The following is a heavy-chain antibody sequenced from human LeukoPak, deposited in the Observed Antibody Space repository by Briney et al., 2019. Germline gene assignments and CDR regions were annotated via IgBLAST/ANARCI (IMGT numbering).Heavy chain of an antibody. J-gene: IGHJ4*02. CDR2: ISGYNGNT. Sequence: ASXKVSCKASGYTFTKYDFSWVRQAPGQGLEWMGWISGYNGNTNYAQKLHGRVTMTMDTSTSTAYMELRSLRSDDTAVYYCARDYASGSWYSDYWGQGTLVTVSS. CDR3: ARDYASGSWYSDY. CDR1: GYTFTKYD. D-gene: IGHD3-10*01. V-gene: IGHV1-18*01.